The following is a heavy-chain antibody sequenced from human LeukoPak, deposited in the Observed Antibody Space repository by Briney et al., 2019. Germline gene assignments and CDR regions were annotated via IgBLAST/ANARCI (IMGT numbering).Heavy chain of an antibody. CDR2: IKQDGSEK. Sequence: PGGSLRLSCAASGFTFSSYWMSWVRQAPGKGLEWVANIKQDGSEKYYVDSVKGRFTISRDNAKNSLYLQMNSLRAEDTAVYYCARPRVPAAIHDAFDIWGQGTMVTVSS. D-gene: IGHD2-2*02. J-gene: IGHJ3*02. CDR1: GFTFSSYW. CDR3: ARPRVPAAIHDAFDI. V-gene: IGHV3-7*01.